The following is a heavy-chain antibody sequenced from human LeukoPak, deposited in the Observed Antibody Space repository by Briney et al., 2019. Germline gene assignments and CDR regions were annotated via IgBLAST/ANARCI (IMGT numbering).Heavy chain of an antibody. CDR2: IYYSGST. Sequence: PSETLSLTCTVSGGSISSSSYYWGWIRQPPGKGLEWIGSIYYSGSTYYNPSLKSRATISVDTSKNQFSLKLSSVTAADTAVYYCARHCSSTSCYKDWGQGTLVTVSS. D-gene: IGHD2-2*02. J-gene: IGHJ4*02. CDR1: GGSISSSSYY. CDR3: ARHCSSTSCYKD. V-gene: IGHV4-39*01.